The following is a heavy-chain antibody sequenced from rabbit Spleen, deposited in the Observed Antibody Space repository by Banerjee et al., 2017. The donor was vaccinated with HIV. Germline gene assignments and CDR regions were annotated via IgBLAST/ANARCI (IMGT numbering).Heavy chain of an antibody. J-gene: IGHJ4*01. V-gene: IGHV1S40*01. CDR3: ARDWAGSAGSWIYFNL. D-gene: IGHD4-2*01. CDR1: GFSFSSDYY. CDR2: INTGSSDTT. Sequence: VESGGGLVKPGASLTLTCTASGFSFSSDYYMCWVRQAPGKGLEWIGCINTGSSDTTYYASWTKGRFTTSKTSSTTVTLHMTSLTAADTAAYFCARDWAGSAGSWIYFNLWGPGTLVTVS.